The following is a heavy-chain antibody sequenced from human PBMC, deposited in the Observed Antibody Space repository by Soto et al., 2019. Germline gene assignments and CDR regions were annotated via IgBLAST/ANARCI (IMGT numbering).Heavy chain of an antibody. CDR2: IIPRSATS. J-gene: IGHJ6*02. V-gene: IGHV1-69*13. Sequence: SVKVSCKASGDTFSTYTITWMRQAPGQGLEWMGGIIPRSATSKYAQKFQGRVTITADESTSTVYMELSTLRPDDTAVYYCARDRGITMIVVVITMDVWGQGTTVTVSS. CDR1: GDTFSTYT. D-gene: IGHD3-22*01. CDR3: ARDRGITMIVVVITMDV.